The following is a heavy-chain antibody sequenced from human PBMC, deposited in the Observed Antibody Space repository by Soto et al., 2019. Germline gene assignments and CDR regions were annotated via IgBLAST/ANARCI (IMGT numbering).Heavy chain of an antibody. V-gene: IGHV4-28*01. Sequence: PSETLSLTCAVSGYSISSSNWWGWIRQPPGKGLEWIGYIYYSGTTYYNPSLKSRVTISVDRSKNQFSLKLNSVTAADTAVYYCATIAEIGGPIDYWGQGILVTVSS. J-gene: IGHJ4*02. CDR3: ATIAEIGGPIDY. D-gene: IGHD1-26*01. CDR1: GYSISSSNW. CDR2: IYYSGTT.